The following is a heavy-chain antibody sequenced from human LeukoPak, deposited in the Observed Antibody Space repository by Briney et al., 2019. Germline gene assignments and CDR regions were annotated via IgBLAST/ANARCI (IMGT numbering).Heavy chain of an antibody. CDR3: ARVGYLEWLLYYYYMDV. V-gene: IGHV3-48*03. Sequence: PGGPPRLPCADPRLTFNSYEMNWVRQAPGKGLEWVSHISSNGSTIYYADSVKGRFTISRDNAKNSLYLQMNSLRADDTAVYYCARVGYLEWLLYYYYMDVWGKGTTVTVSS. CDR1: RLTFNSYE. D-gene: IGHD3-3*01. J-gene: IGHJ6*03. CDR2: ISSNGSTI.